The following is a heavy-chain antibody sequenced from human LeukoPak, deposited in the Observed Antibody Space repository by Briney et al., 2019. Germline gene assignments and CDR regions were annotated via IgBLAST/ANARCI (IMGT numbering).Heavy chain of an antibody. CDR2: INHSGST. D-gene: IGHD5-24*01. CDR3: ASRRQGRWLQFYGNYMDV. CDR1: GGSISYSSYY. V-gene: IGHV4-39*07. Sequence: PSETLSLTGTVSGGSISYSSYYWGWIRQAPGKGLEWIGEINHSGSTNYNPSLKSRVTISVDTSKTQFSLKLSSVTATDTAVYYCASRRQGRWLQFYGNYMDVWGKGTTVTISS. J-gene: IGHJ6*03.